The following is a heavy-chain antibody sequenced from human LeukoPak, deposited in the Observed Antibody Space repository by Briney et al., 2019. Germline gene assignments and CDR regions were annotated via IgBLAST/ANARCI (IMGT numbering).Heavy chain of an antibody. Sequence: GGSLRLSGAASVFTFSSYCMHWVRQAPGKGLVWVSRIKSDGSSTNFADSVKGRFTISRDNAKNTLYLQMNSLRDEDTAVYYCAREFRVLPDIWGQGTMVTVSS. J-gene: IGHJ3*02. V-gene: IGHV3-74*01. CDR1: VFTFSSYC. CDR3: AREFRVLPDI. D-gene: IGHD2-8*02. CDR2: IKSDGSST.